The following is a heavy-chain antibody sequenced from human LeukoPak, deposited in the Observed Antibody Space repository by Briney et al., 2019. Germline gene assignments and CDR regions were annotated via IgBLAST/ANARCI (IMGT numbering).Heavy chain of an antibody. Sequence: PSDTLSLTCTVSGGSISSSSYYWGWIRQPPGKGLEWIGSIYYSGSTYYNPSLKSRLTISVDTSKNQFSLKLSSVTAADTAVYYCARLPGRYSSSGFDYWGQGTLVAVSS. CDR2: IYYSGST. V-gene: IGHV4-39*01. CDR1: GGSISSSSYY. J-gene: IGHJ4*02. CDR3: ARLPGRYSSSGFDY. D-gene: IGHD6-6*01.